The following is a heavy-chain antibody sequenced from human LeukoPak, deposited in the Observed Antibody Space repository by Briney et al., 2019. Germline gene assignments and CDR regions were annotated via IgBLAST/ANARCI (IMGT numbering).Heavy chain of an antibody. Sequence: SVKVSCKASGGTFSSYAISWVRQAPGQGLEWMGRIIPILGIANYAQKFQGRVTITADKSTSTAYMELSSLRSEDTAVYYCARELMTTVTCYFDYWGQGTLVTISS. CDR1: GGTFSSYA. D-gene: IGHD4-11*01. CDR3: ARELMTTVTCYFDY. CDR2: IIPILGIA. V-gene: IGHV1-69*04. J-gene: IGHJ4*02.